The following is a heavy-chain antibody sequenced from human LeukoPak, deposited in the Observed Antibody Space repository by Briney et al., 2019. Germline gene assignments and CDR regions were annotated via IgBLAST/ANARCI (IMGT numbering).Heavy chain of an antibody. V-gene: IGHV4-39*01. J-gene: IGHJ3*02. Sequence: SETLSLTCTVSGGSISSSSYYWGWIRQPPGKGLEWIGSIYYSGSTYYNPSLKSRVTISVDTSKNQFSLRLSSVTAADTAVHYCARQFSVVSAFDIWGQGTMVTVSS. D-gene: IGHD3-22*01. CDR2: IYYSGST. CDR1: GGSISSSSYY. CDR3: ARQFSVVSAFDI.